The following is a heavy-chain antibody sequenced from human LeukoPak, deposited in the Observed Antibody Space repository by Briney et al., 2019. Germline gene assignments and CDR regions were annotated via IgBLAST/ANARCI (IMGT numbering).Heavy chain of an antibody. Sequence: PSETLSLTXTVSGGSISSSSYYWGWIRQPPGKGLEWIGSIYYSGSTYYNPSLKSRVTISVDTSKDQFSLKLSSVTAADTAVYYCARRGGYSYGFDYWGQGTLVTVSS. CDR3: ARRGGYSYGFDY. V-gene: IGHV4-39*01. CDR1: GGSISSSSYY. J-gene: IGHJ4*02. D-gene: IGHD5-18*01. CDR2: IYYSGST.